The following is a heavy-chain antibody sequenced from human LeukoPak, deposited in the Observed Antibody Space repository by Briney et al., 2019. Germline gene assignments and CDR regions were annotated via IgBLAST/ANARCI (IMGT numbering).Heavy chain of an antibody. CDR3: AKEGAAAGTFDY. D-gene: IGHD6-13*01. J-gene: IGHJ4*02. Sequence: GGSLRLSCAASGFTFSSYSMNWVRQAPGKGLEWVAVISYDGSNPYYADSVKGRFTISRDNSKNTLYLQMNSLRGDDTAVFYCAKEGAAAGTFDYWGQGTLVTVSS. CDR1: GFTFSSYS. V-gene: IGHV3-30*18. CDR2: ISYDGSNP.